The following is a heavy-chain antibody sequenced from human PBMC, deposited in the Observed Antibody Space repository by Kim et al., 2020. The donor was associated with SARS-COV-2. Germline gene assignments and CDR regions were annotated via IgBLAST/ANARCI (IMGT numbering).Heavy chain of an antibody. D-gene: IGHD3-3*01. CDR1: GVSITTTNTY. V-gene: IGHV4-39*02. Sequence: SETLSLTCTVSGVSITTTNTYWGWIRQAPGKGLEWIGTIYDTGTTYYNPSLDSRVTIFADTSKNHFSLRLTSGTAADTARYYCDRQTDTIFGVPLSMDV. CDR3: DRQTDTIFGVPLSMDV. CDR2: IYDTGTT. J-gene: IGHJ6*03.